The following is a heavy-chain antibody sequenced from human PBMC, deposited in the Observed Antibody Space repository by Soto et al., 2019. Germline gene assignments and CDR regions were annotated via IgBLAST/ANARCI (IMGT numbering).Heavy chain of an antibody. D-gene: IGHD3-9*01. CDR3: AHRRRSPDAAHYDILTGYYAFDI. Sequence: QITLKESGPTLVKPTQTLTLTCTFSGFSLSTSGVGVGWIRQPPGKALEWLALIYWDDDKRYSPSLKSRLTITKATSKNQVVITLTNMDPVDTATYYCAHRRRSPDAAHYDILTGYYAFDIWGQGTMVTVSS. CDR2: IYWDDDK. J-gene: IGHJ3*02. CDR1: GFSLSTSGVG. V-gene: IGHV2-5*02.